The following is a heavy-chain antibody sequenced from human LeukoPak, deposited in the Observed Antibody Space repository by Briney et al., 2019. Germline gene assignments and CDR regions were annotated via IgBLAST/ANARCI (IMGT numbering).Heavy chain of an antibody. CDR2: IYYGGTT. CDR3: ARVMATTYYYYYMDV. V-gene: IGHV4-39*07. D-gene: IGHD5-24*01. CDR1: GGSISSNDYY. J-gene: IGHJ6*03. Sequence: SETLSLTCTVSGGSISSNDYYWGWIRQPPGKGLKWIGSIYYGGTTYCNPSLKGRVTISVDTSKNQFSLRLSSVTAADTALYYCARVMATTYYYYYMDVWGKGTTVTVSS.